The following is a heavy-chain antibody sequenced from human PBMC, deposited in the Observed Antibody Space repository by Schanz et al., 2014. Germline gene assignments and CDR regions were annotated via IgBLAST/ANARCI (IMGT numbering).Heavy chain of an antibody. CDR1: GESFSGYY. J-gene: IGHJ6*03. Sequence: QVQLQQWGAGLLKPSETLSLTCGVFGESFSGYYWSWIRQPPGKGLEWIGEIYHTGSTNYNPSLKNRIAISVDASKNQCSLKLSSVTAADTAVYYCARGNNYDYGDDFFNCDYYDMDVWGKGTTVTVSS. V-gene: IGHV4-34*01. CDR2: IYHTGST. CDR3: ARGNNYDYGDDFFNCDYYDMDV. D-gene: IGHD4-17*01.